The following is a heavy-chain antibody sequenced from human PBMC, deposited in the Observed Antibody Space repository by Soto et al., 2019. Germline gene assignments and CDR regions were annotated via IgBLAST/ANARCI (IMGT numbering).Heavy chain of an antibody. J-gene: IGHJ3*02. CDR2: ISGSGNYI. CDR1: GFTFSSYS. D-gene: IGHD2-15*01. CDR3: ARGVSCGGSCYGDAIHI. V-gene: IGHV3-21*01. Sequence: GGSLRLSCAASGFTFSSYSMNWVRQAPGKGLEWVYSISGSGNYIYYADSVKGRFILSRDNAKNSLFLHMNSLSAADTAVYYCARGVSCGGSCYGDAIHISGQSTIVTVSS.